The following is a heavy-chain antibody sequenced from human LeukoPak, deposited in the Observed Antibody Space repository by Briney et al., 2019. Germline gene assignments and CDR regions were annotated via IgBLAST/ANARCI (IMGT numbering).Heavy chain of an antibody. D-gene: IGHD2/OR15-2a*01. CDR1: GGSISDSSYY. Sequence: PSETLSLTCTVSGGSISDSSYYWGWIRQPPGKGLEWIGSIYYSGATYYNPALKSRVSISVDTSKNQFSLKLSSVTAADTALYYCARHNRRNYPPHYFDYWGQGTLVPVSS. CDR2: IYYSGAT. V-gene: IGHV4-39*01. J-gene: IGHJ4*02. CDR3: ARHNRRNYPPHYFDY.